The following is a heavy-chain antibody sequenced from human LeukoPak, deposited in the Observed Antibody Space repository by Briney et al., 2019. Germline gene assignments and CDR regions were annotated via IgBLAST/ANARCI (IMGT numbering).Heavy chain of an antibody. Sequence: PGGSLRLSCAASGFTFSSYAMSWVRQAPGKGLEWVSAISGSGGSTYYADSVKGRFTISRDNSKNTLYLQMNSPRAEDTAVYYCAKIGASYYYDSSGLRGPFDYWGQGTLVTVSS. CDR1: GFTFSSYA. CDR3: AKIGASYYYDSSGLRGPFDY. CDR2: ISGSGGST. J-gene: IGHJ4*02. V-gene: IGHV3-23*01. D-gene: IGHD3-22*01.